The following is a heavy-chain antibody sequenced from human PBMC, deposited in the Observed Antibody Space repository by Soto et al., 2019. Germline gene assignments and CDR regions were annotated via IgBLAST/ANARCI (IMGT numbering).Heavy chain of an antibody. CDR3: ARSTPYSSGWDNWFDP. J-gene: IGHJ5*02. D-gene: IGHD6-19*01. CDR2: INPNSGGT. Sequence: QVQLVQSGAEVKKPGASVKVSCKASGYTFTGYYMHWVRQAPGQGLVWMGWINPNSGGTNYAQKFQGRVTMTRDTSISTAYMELSRLRSDDTAVYYCARSTPYSSGWDNWFDPWGQGTLVTVSS. CDR1: GYTFTGYY. V-gene: IGHV1-2*02.